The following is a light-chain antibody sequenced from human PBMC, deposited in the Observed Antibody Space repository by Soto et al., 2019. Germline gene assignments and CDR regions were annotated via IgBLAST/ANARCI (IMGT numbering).Light chain of an antibody. Sequence: QSLVTQPASVYGSPGQSVTISCTGTITDVGFYDYVSWYQQRPGTAPKLILYEVTNRPSGVSIRFSGSKSGNTASLTITGLQAEDEADYYCLSFTTSITYMFGTGTKV. CDR2: EVT. CDR1: ITDVGFYDY. CDR3: LSFTTSITYM. J-gene: IGLJ1*01. V-gene: IGLV2-14*01.